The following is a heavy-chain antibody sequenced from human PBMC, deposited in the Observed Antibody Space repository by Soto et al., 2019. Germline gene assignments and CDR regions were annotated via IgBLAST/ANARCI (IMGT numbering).Heavy chain of an antibody. J-gene: IGHJ4*02. D-gene: IGHD1-26*01. CDR1: GFTFSSYS. Sequence: EVQLVESGGGLVKPGGSLRLACAASGFTFSSYSMNWVRQAPGKGLEWVSSISSTSRYIYYADSVKGRFTISRDNAKKSLYLQMNSLRDGDTAGYHCARDWDDRLDCWGQGTLVTVSS. CDR2: ISSTSRYI. V-gene: IGHV3-21*01. CDR3: ARDWDDRLDC.